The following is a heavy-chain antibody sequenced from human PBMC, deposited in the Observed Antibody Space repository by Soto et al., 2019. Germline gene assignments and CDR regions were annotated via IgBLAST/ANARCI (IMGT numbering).Heavy chain of an antibody. V-gene: IGHV4-4*02. CDR1: GGSISSSNW. Sequence: QVQLQESGPGLVKPSGTLSLTCAVSGGSISSSNWWSWVRQPPGKGLEWIGEIYHSGSTNYNPSLTSRVTISVDKSTNQFSLKLSSVTAADTAVYYCARARTVTRDYYYYYGMDVWGQGTTVTVSS. J-gene: IGHJ6*02. CDR2: IYHSGST. CDR3: ARARTVTRDYYYYYGMDV. D-gene: IGHD4-17*01.